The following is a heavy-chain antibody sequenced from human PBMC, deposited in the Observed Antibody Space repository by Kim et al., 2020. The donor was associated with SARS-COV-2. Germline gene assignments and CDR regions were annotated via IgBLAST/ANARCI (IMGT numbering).Heavy chain of an antibody. D-gene: IGHD6-19*01. J-gene: IGHJ6*02. V-gene: IGHV1-58*02. CDR3: AAPGGGWYRYYYGMDV. CDR1: GFTFTSSA. CDR2: IVVGSGNT. Sequence: SVKVSCKASGFTFTSSAMQWVRQARGQRLEWKGWIVVGSGNTNYAQKFQERVTITRDMSTSTAYMELSSLRSEDTAVYYCAAPGGGWYRYYYGMDVWGQGTTVTVSS.